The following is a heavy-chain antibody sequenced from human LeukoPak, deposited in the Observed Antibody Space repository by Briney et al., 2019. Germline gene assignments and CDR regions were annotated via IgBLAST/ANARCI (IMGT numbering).Heavy chain of an antibody. J-gene: IGHJ4*02. CDR2: IKSDGSST. V-gene: IGHV3-74*01. CDR3: ARAVSSSGSHYDY. D-gene: IGHD3-10*01. CDR1: GFTFSSYW. Sequence: GGSLRLSCAASGFTFSSYWMHWVRQAPGKGLVWVSRIKSDGSSTSHADSVKGRFTIARDNAKNTLYLQMNSLRDEDTGVYYCARAVSSSGSHYDYWGQGTLVTVSS.